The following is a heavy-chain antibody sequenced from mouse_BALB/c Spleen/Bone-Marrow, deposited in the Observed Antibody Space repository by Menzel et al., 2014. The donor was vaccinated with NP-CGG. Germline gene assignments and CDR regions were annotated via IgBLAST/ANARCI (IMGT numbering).Heavy chain of an antibody. J-gene: IGHJ1*01. CDR3: SRLRMITTYFDV. CDR2: ISSSGSYT. V-gene: IGHV5-9-3*01. CDR1: GFTFSTYA. D-gene: IGHD2-4*01. Sequence: EVKLVESGGGLAKPGGSLQLSCAASGFTFSTYATSWVRQTPEKRLEWVATISSSGSYTYYPDSVKGRFTISRDNAKNTLYLQMSSLRSEDTAMFYCSRLRMITTYFDVWGAGTTVTVSS.